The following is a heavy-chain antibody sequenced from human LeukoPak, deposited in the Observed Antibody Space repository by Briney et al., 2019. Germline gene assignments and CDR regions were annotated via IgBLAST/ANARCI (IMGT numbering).Heavy chain of an antibody. D-gene: IGHD2-2*01. CDR2: IYTSGST. V-gene: IGHV4-61*02. CDR3: ARDTEIVVVPAAIGWFDP. CDR1: GGSISSSSYY. Sequence: SETLSLTCTVSGGSISSSSYYWSWIRQPAGKGLEWIGRIYTSGSTNYNPSLKSRVTMSVDTSKNQFSLKLSSVTAADTAVYYCARDTEIVVVPAAIGWFDPWGQGTLVTVSS. J-gene: IGHJ5*02.